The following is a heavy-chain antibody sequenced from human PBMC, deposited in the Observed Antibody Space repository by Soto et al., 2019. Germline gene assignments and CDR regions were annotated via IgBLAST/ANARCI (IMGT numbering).Heavy chain of an antibody. J-gene: IGHJ6*02. CDR3: ARSTSSTLNAYYGMGV. Sequence: PERSLRLSCAASGFIFNSYGMHWVRQAPCKGLEWVAVISYHGSDKYYTDSVKGRFTIARDNSKNTLYLQMNSLTIEDTAVFYCARSTSSTLNAYYGMGVWGQGTTVIVYS. CDR1: GFIFNSYG. V-gene: IGHV3-30*03. CDR2: ISYHGSDK. D-gene: IGHD6-6*01.